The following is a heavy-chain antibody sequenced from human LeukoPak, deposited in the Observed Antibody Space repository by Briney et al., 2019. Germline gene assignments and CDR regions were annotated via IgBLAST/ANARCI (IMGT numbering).Heavy chain of an antibody. Sequence: GRSLRLSCAASGFTFDDYAMHWVRQAPGKGLEWVSGISWNSGSIGYADSVKGRFTISRDNAKNSLYLQMNSLRAEDTALYYCANSNKVTTGLDYWGQGTLVTVSS. J-gene: IGHJ4*02. V-gene: IGHV3-9*01. CDR1: GFTFDDYA. D-gene: IGHD4-17*01. CDR2: ISWNSGSI. CDR3: ANSNKVTTGLDY.